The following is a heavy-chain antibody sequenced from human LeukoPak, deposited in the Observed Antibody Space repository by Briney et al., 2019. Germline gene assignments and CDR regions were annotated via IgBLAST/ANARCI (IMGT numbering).Heavy chain of an antibody. J-gene: IGHJ4*02. CDR2: FSGGGDTT. CDR1: GFIFSSYG. CDR3: AKYREAATVVSLDY. D-gene: IGHD6-25*01. Sequence: PGGSLRLSCAASGFIFSSYGMNWVRQAPGKGLEWVSSFSGGGDTTYYADSVEGRFTISRDISRNTLFLQMNSLRAEDTAVYYCAKYREAATVVSLDYWGQGTLVTVSS. V-gene: IGHV3-23*01.